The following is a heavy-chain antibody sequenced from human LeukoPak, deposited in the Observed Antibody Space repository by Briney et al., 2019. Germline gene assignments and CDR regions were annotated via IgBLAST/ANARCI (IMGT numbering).Heavy chain of an antibody. CDR1: GGAISSYY. CDR2: ISYSGTT. CDR3: ARSRPAAYMYYFDY. Sequence: NPSETLSLTCTVSGGAISSYYWSWIRQPPGKGLEWIGYISYSGTTNYNPSLRIRVTISVDSSKNQFSLKLSSVTAADTAVYYCARSRPAAYMYYFDYSGQGTQVTVSS. D-gene: IGHD2-2*01. J-gene: IGHJ4*02. V-gene: IGHV4-59*01.